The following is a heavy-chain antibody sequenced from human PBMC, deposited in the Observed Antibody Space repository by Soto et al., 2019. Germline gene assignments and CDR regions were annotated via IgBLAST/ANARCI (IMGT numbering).Heavy chain of an antibody. Sequence: SVKVSCKASGYTFTNYGISWVRQAPGQGLEWMGGIIPIFGTANYAQKFQGRVTITADESTSTAYMELSSLRSEDTAVYYCARVFVDTILLGPLGNGGQGPLVTVS. J-gene: IGHJ4*02. V-gene: IGHV1-69*13. D-gene: IGHD3-16*01. CDR3: ARVFVDTILLGPLGN. CDR1: GYTFTNYG. CDR2: IIPIFGTA.